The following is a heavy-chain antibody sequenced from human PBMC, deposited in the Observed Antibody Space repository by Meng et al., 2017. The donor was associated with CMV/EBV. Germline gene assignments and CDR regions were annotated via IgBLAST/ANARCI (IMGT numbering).Heavy chain of an antibody. Sequence: GESLKISCAASGFTFSSYSMNWVRQAPGKGLEWVSSISSSSSYIYYADSVKGRFTISRDNAKNSLYLQMNSLRAEDTAVYYCARDRCSSTSCHHFDYWGQGTLVTVSS. V-gene: IGHV3-21*01. J-gene: IGHJ4*02. D-gene: IGHD2-2*01. CDR2: ISSSSSYI. CDR1: GFTFSSYS. CDR3: ARDRCSSTSCHHFDY.